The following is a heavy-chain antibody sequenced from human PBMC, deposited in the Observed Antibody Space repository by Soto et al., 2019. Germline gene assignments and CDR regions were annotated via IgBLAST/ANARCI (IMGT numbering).Heavy chain of an antibody. CDR2: IKQDGSEK. V-gene: IGHV3-7*03. J-gene: IGHJ2*01. CDR1: GFTFSSYW. CDR3: ARDIRSGYWHFDL. D-gene: IGHD3-22*01. Sequence: GNSQRLSYAASGFTFSSYWMSWVRQAPGKGPEWVANIKQDGSEKYYVDSVKGRFTISRDNAKNSLYLQMNSLRAEDTAVYYCARDIRSGYWHFDLWGRGTLVTVSS.